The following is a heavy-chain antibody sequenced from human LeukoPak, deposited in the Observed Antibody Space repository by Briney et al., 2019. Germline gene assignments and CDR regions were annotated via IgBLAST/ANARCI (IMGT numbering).Heavy chain of an antibody. V-gene: IGHV3-11*03. CDR3: GLELPVPYYFDY. J-gene: IGHJ4*02. D-gene: IGHD1-26*01. CDR1: GFTFSDYY. CDR2: ISSSSSYT. Sequence: GGSLRLSCAVSGFTFSDYYMSWIRQAPGKGLEWVSYISSSSSYTNYADSVKGRFTISRDNAKNSLHLQMNSLRAEDTAVYYCGLELPVPYYFDYWGQGTLVTVSS.